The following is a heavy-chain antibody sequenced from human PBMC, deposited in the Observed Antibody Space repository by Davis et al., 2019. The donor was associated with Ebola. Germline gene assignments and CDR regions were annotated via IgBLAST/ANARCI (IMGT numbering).Heavy chain of an antibody. V-gene: IGHV4-59*12. Sequence: SETLSLTCTVSGGSISSYYWSWIRQPPGEGLEWIGYIFYTGSTNYSPSLKSRVTMSVDTSKNQFSLKLSSVTAADTAVYYCARDSGRFDYWGQGTLVTVSS. CDR1: GGSISSYY. CDR2: IFYTGST. CDR3: ARDSGRFDY. J-gene: IGHJ4*02. D-gene: IGHD3-10*01.